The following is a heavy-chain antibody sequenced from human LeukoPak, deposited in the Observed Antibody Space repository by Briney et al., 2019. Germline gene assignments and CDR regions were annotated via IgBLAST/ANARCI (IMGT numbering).Heavy chain of an antibody. V-gene: IGHV3-9*01. CDR1: GFTFDDYA. CDR2: ISWNSGST. CDR3: AKDTNYYDSSGRFDY. D-gene: IGHD3-22*01. Sequence: PGGSLRLSCAASGFTFDDYAMHWVRQAPGKGLEWVSGISWNSGSTGYADSVKGRFTISRDNAKNSLYLQMNSLRAEDTALYYCAKDTNYYDSSGRFDYWGQGTLVTVSS. J-gene: IGHJ4*02.